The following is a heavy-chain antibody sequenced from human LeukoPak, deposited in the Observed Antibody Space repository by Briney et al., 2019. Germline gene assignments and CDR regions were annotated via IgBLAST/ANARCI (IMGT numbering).Heavy chain of an antibody. CDR3: ARERRDSNGYYYHSDY. J-gene: IGHJ4*02. CDR2: LYFSGST. D-gene: IGHD3-22*01. V-gene: IGHV4-61*01. CDR1: GDSVSSGLYY. Sequence: SETLSLTCTVSGDSVSSGLYYWSWIRQPPGKGLEWIGNLYFSGSTNYNPSLKSRVTMSVDTSKNQFSLKLSSVTAADTAVYYCARERRDSNGYYYHSDYWGQGTLVTVSS.